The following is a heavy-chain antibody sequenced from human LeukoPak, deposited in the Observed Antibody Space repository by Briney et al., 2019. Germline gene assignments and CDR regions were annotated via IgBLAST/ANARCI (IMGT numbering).Heavy chain of an antibody. CDR2: ISSSSSYI. CDR1: GFTFTAYT. CDR3: ARDLLGYCSGGSCF. V-gene: IGHV3-21*01. J-gene: IGHJ4*02. D-gene: IGHD2-15*01. Sequence: GGSLRLSCAASGFTFTAYTINWVRQAPGKGLEWVSSISSSSSYIYYADSVKGRFTISRDNAKNSLYLQMNSLRAEDTAVYYCARDLLGYCSGGSCFWGQGTLVTVSS.